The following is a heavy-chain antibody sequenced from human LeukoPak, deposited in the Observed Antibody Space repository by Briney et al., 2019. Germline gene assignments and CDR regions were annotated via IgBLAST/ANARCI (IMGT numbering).Heavy chain of an antibody. D-gene: IGHD4-23*01. J-gene: IGHJ1*01. CDR1: GYTFTGYY. CDR2: INPNSGGT. V-gene: IGHV1-2*02. CDR3: ARTTVVTPAKYFQH. Sequence: ASVKVPCKASGYTFTGYYMHWVRQAPGQGLQWMGWINPNSGGTNYAQKFQGRVTMTRDTSISTAYMELSRLRPDDTAVYYCARTTVVTPAKYFQHWGQGTLVTVSS.